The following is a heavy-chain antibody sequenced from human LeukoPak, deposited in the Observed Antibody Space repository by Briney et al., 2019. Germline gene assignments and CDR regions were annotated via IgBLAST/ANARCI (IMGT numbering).Heavy chain of an antibody. CDR2: ISGYTGYT. D-gene: IGHD6-6*01. CDR1: YTSTNNG. CDR3: ARGAWGSSTSLGYYYYMDV. Sequence: ASVKVSCTYTSTNNGVTWVRQAPGQGLEWVGRISGYTGYTNYAQKFQGRVSLTTERSTKTAYMELTYLRSDDTAVYYCARGAWGSSTSLGYYYYMDVWGEGTTVIVSS. V-gene: IGHV1-18*01. J-gene: IGHJ6*03.